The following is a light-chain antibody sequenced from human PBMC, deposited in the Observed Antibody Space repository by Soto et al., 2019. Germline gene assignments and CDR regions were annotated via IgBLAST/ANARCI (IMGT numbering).Light chain of an antibody. CDR1: QSVSSNY. J-gene: IGKJ1*01. V-gene: IGKV3-20*01. CDR3: QQYGNLRT. CDR2: DAS. Sequence: EIVLTQSPGTLSLSPGERATLSCRASQSVSSNYLAWYQQKPGQAPRLLIYDASSRATGIPDRFSGSGSGTDFTLTISRLEPEDSAVCYCQQYGNLRTFGQGTKVDIK.